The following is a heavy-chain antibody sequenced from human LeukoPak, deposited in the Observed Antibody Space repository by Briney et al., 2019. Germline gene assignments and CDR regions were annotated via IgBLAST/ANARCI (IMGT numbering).Heavy chain of an antibody. CDR2: ISYDGSNK. CDR3: ARDRGGGSSWYYYYGMDV. V-gene: IGHV3-30*04. CDR1: GFTFSSYA. D-gene: IGHD2-15*01. J-gene: IGHJ6*04. Sequence: PGRSLRLSCAATGFTFSSYAMHWVRQAPGKGLEWVVVISYDGSNKYYADSVKGRFTISRDNSKNTLYLQMNSLRAEDTAVYYCARDRGGGSSWYYYYGMDVWGKGTTVTVSS.